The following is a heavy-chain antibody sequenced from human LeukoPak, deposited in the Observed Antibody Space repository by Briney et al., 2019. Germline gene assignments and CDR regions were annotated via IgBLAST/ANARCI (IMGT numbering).Heavy chain of an antibody. CDR1: GGTFSSYA. V-gene: IGHV1-69*13. CDR2: IIPIFGTA. D-gene: IGHD6-13*01. J-gene: IGHJ4*02. CDR3: ARDPIAAAGIFDY. Sequence: SVKVSCKASGGTFSSYAISWVRRAPGQGLEWMGGIIPIFGTANYAQKFQGRVTITADESTSTAYMELSSLRSEDTAVYYCARDPIAAAGIFDYWGQGTLVTVSS.